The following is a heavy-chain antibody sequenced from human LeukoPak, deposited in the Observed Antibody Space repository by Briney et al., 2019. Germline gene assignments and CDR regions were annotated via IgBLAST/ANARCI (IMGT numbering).Heavy chain of an antibody. D-gene: IGHD5-18*01. Sequence: ASVEVSCKASGYTFTSYDINWVRQATGQGLEWMGWMNPNSGNTGYAQKFQGRVTMTRNTSISTAYMELSSLRSEDTAVYYCARDNGGTAMAYYYYYYMDVWGKGTTVTISS. V-gene: IGHV1-8*01. J-gene: IGHJ6*03. CDR2: MNPNSGNT. CDR3: ARDNGGTAMAYYYYYYMDV. CDR1: GYTFTSYD.